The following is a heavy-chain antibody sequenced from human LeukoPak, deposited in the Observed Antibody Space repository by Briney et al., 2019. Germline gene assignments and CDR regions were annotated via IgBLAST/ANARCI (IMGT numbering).Heavy chain of an antibody. CDR3: AREAGRFDP. J-gene: IGHJ5*02. Sequence: SETLSLTCTVSGGSISSSSYYWGWIRQPPGKGLEWIGSIHYSGSTYYNPSLKSRVTISVDTSKNRFSLKLSSVTAADTAVYYCAREAGRFDPWGQGTLVTVSS. D-gene: IGHD1-14*01. CDR1: GGSISSSSYY. V-gene: IGHV4-39*07. CDR2: IHYSGST.